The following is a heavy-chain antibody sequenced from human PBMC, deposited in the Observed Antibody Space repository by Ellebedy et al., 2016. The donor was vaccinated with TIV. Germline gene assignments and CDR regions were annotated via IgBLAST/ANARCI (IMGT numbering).Heavy chain of an antibody. CDR1: GFTFTNYA. D-gene: IGHD6-13*01. J-gene: IGHJ4*02. Sequence: PGGSLRLSCAASGFTFTNYAMSWVRQAPGKGLEWVAAISGSGGSTYYADSVKGHFTISRDNSENTLYLQMNSLRAEDTAVYYCASPSPFMAAAGFDCWGQGTLVTVSS. V-gene: IGHV3-23*01. CDR3: ASPSPFMAAAGFDC. CDR2: ISGSGGST.